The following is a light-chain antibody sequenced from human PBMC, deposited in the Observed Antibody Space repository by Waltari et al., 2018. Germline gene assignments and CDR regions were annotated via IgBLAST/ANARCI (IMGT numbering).Light chain of an antibody. Sequence: DIVMTQTPLSLPVTLGEPASISCRSSQSLLDSGDETTYLEWYLLKPGHSPQLLIYDISSRASGVPDRFSGSGSDSDFTLKISRVEAEDVGIYYCMQTLEFPFTFGPGTKLDIK. CDR3: MQTLEFPFT. J-gene: IGKJ3*01. CDR2: DIS. CDR1: QSLLDSGDETTY. V-gene: IGKV2-40*01.